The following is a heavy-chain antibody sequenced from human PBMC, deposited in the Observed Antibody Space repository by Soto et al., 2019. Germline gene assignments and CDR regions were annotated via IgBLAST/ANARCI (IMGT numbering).Heavy chain of an antibody. Sequence: SETLSLTCTVSGGSISSSSYYWGWIRQPPGKGLEWIGSIYYSGSTYYNPSLKSRVTISVDTSKNQFSLKLSSVTAADTAVYYCARDAMVRGVNIGGNWFDPWGQGTLVTVSS. J-gene: IGHJ5*02. CDR1: GGSISSSSYY. CDR3: ARDAMVRGVNIGGNWFDP. CDR2: IYYSGST. V-gene: IGHV4-39*07. D-gene: IGHD3-10*01.